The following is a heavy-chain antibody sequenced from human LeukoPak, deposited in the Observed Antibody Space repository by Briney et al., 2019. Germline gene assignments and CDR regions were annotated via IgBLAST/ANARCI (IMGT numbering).Heavy chain of an antibody. CDR1: GGSISSGGYS. V-gene: IGHV4-30-2*01. Sequence: SQTLSLTCAVSGGSISSGGYSWSWIRQPPGKGLEWIGEINHSGSTNYNPSLKSRVTISVDTSKNQFSLKLSSVTAADTAVYYCSLATTVYDAFDIWGQGTMVTVSS. CDR3: SLATTVYDAFDI. D-gene: IGHD4-17*01. J-gene: IGHJ3*02. CDR2: INHSGST.